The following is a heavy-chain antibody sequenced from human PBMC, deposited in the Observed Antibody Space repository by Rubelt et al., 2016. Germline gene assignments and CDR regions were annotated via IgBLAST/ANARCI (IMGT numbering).Heavy chain of an antibody. J-gene: IGHJ5*02. D-gene: IGHD3-22*01. V-gene: IGHV3-30*18. CDR1: GFIFRHYA. CDR3: AKGTTMISWFDP. CDR2: ISSDGSKE. Sequence: VHLVESGGGVVQPGRSMRLSCAASGFIFRHYAMSWVRQDPGKGPEWVTLISSDGSKEYYIDSVEGRFTNSRDNSNNNLDREMTNLGPEDTAVYYCAKGTTMISWFDPLGQGTLVTVSS.